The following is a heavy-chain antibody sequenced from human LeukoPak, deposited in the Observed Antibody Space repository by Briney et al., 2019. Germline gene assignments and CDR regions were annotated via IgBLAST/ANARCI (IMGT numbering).Heavy chain of an antibody. D-gene: IGHD6-19*01. CDR2: MNPNSGNT. J-gene: IGHJ5*02. V-gene: IGHV1-8*01. Sequence: ASVKVTCKASGYTFTSYDINWVRQATGQGLEWMGWMNPNSGNTGYAQKFQGRVTMTRNTSITTAYMELSSLRSEDTAVYYCARGYSSGWYGWFDPWGQGTLVTVSS. CDR3: ARGYSSGWYGWFDP. CDR1: GYTFTSYD.